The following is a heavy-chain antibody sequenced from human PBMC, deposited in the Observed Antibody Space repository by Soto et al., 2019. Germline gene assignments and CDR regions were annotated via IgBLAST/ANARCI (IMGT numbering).Heavy chain of an antibody. D-gene: IGHD6-19*01. V-gene: IGHV3-33*01. CDR3: ARDGLGSSGWAPGGFDY. CDR2: IWYDGSNK. CDR1: GFTFSSYG. Sequence: PGGSLRLSCAASGFTFSSYGMHWVRQAPGKGLEWVAVIWYDGSNKYYADSVKGRFTISRDNSKNTLYLQMNSLRAEDTAVYYCARDGLGSSGWAPGGFDYWGQGTLVTVSS. J-gene: IGHJ4*02.